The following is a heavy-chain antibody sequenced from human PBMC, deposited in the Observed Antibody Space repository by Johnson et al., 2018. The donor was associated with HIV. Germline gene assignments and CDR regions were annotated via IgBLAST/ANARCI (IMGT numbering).Heavy chain of an antibody. V-gene: IGHV3-20*04. Sequence: MQLVESGGGVVRPGGSLRLSCAASGFTFDDYGMSWVRQAQGKGLEWVSGINWNGGSTGYADSVKGRFTVSRDNSKNTLYLHMNSLKPEDTAVSYCARGSGPHPCALDIWGQGTMVTVSS. J-gene: IGHJ3*02. D-gene: IGHD6-19*01. CDR2: INWNGGST. CDR3: ARGSGPHPCALDI. CDR1: GFTFDDYG.